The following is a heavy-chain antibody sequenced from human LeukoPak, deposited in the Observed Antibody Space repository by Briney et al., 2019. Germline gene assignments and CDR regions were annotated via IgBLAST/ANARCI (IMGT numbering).Heavy chain of an antibody. CDR2: IIPILGIA. J-gene: IGHJ4*02. V-gene: IGHV1-69*04. CDR3: ARGAGFAEPLPEY. Sequence: SVKVSCKASGGTFSSYAISWVRQAPGQGLEWMGRIIPILGIANYAQKFQGRVTITADKSTSTAYMELSSLRSEDTAVYYCARGAGFAEPLPEYWGQGTLLTVSS. D-gene: IGHD1-14*01. CDR1: GGTFSSYA.